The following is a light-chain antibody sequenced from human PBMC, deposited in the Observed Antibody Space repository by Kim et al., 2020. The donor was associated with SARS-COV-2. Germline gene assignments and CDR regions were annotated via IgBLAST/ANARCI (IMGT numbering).Light chain of an antibody. CDR1: QSVSNN. V-gene: IGKV3-15*01. Sequence: EIVMTQSPATLSVSPGERATLSCRASQSVSNNLAWYQQKPGQAPRLLIYDASTRANGIPARFSGSGSGTEFTLTISSLQSEDLALYYYQHYNNWPPGTFGQGTKLEI. CDR3: QHYNNWPPGT. CDR2: DAS. J-gene: IGKJ2*01.